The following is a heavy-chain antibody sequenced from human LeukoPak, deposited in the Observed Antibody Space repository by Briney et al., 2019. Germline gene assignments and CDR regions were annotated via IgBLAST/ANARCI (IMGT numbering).Heavy chain of an antibody. J-gene: IGHJ6*03. D-gene: IGHD5-18*01. CDR2: ISTRSTYI. Sequence: GGSLRLSCAASGFTFSYYAMNWVRQAPGKGLEWVSSISTRSTYIYYADSLKGRFTISRDNAKNSLYLQMNSLRAEDTAVYYCAKPHPLDTLLEAIGYYYYYYMDVWGKGTTVTVSS. CDR1: GFTFSYYA. CDR3: AKPHPLDTLLEAIGYYYYYYMDV. V-gene: IGHV3-21*04.